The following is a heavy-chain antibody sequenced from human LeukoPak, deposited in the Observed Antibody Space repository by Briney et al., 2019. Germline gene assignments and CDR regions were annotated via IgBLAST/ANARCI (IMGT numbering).Heavy chain of an antibody. D-gene: IGHD6-13*01. CDR2: IWYDGSNK. J-gene: IGHJ6*02. CDR3: ARDRTYSSSWYDRYYYYYGMDV. Sequence: GGSLRLSCAASGFTFSSYGMHWVRQAPGKGLEWVAVIWYDGSNKYYADSVKGRFTISRDNPKNTLYLQMNSLRAEDTAVYYCARDRTYSSSWYDRYYYYYGMDVWGQGTTVTVSS. V-gene: IGHV3-33*01. CDR1: GFTFSSYG.